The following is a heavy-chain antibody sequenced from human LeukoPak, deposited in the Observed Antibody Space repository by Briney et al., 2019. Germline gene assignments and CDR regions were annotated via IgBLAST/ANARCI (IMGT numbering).Heavy chain of an antibody. CDR3: AKDTDKWELRYFDY. J-gene: IGHJ4*02. V-gene: IGHV3-23*01. Sequence: PGGSLRLSCAASGFTFSSYAMSWVRQAPGKGLEWVSAISGSGGSTYYADSVKGRFTISRDNSKNTLYLQMNGLRAEDTAVYYCAKDTDKWELRYFDYWGQGTLVTVSS. CDR1: GFTFSSYA. CDR2: ISGSGGST. D-gene: IGHD1-26*01.